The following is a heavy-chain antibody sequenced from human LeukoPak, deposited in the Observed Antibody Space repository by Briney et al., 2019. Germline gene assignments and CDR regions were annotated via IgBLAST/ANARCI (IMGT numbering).Heavy chain of an antibody. J-gene: IGHJ3*02. CDR3: ARDPFIVGATMGTRDAFDI. CDR1: GYTFTGYY. V-gene: IGHV1-2*02. CDR2: INPNSGFA. Sequence: ASVKVSCKASGYTFTGYYIHWVRQAPGQGLQWMGWINPNSGFAHYPQNFQGRLTMTRDTSISTAYMELSRLRSDDTAVYYCARDPFIVGATMGTRDAFDIWGQGTMVTVSS. D-gene: IGHD1-26*01.